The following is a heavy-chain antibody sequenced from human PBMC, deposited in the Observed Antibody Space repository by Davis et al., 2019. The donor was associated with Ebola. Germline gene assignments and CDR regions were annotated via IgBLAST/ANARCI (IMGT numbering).Heavy chain of an antibody. D-gene: IGHD6-19*01. V-gene: IGHV3-7*03. Sequence: GGFLRLSCAVSGFTFSSYGMHWVRQAPGKGLEWVANIKQDGSEKYYVDSVKGRFTISRDNAKNSLYLQMNSLRAEDTAVYYCASYVAVAGFIYWGQGTLVTVSS. J-gene: IGHJ4*02. CDR2: IKQDGSEK. CDR3: ASYVAVAGFIY. CDR1: GFTFSSYG.